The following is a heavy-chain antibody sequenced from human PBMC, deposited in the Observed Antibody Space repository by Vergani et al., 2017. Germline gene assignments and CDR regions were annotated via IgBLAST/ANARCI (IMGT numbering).Heavy chain of an antibody. CDR1: GYTFTSYS. D-gene: IGHD3-22*01. J-gene: IGHJ4*02. CDR2: INPSGGST. CDR3: ARDFGRTMIADY. Sequence: QVQLVQSGAEVKKPGASVKVSCKASGYTFTSYSMHWVRQAPGQGLEWMGIINPSGGSTSYAQQFQGRVTMTRDTSTSTVYMGLSSLRSEDTAVYYCARDFGRTMIADYWGQGTLVTVSS. V-gene: IGHV1-46*01.